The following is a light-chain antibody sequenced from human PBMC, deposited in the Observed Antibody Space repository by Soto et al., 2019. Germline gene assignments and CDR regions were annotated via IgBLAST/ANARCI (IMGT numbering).Light chain of an antibody. J-gene: IGLJ1*01. V-gene: IGLV2-8*01. CDR3: SSYAGSSNV. Sequence: QSALTQPASVSGSPGQSTTISCTGISSDVGNYNYVSWYQQHPGKAPKLMIYEVNKRPSGVPDRFSGSKSGNTASLTVSGLQAEDEADYYYSSYAGSSNVFGTGTKVTVL. CDR2: EVN. CDR1: SSDVGNYNY.